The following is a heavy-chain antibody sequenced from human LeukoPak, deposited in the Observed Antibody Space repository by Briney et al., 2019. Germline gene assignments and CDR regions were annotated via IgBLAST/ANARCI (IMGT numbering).Heavy chain of an antibody. CDR3: ATKGRNYDFWSGSSNFDY. Sequence: GGSLRLSRAASGFAFNSYAMSWVRQAPGKGLEWVSSISGSTGNTYYADSVKGRLIISRANSKNTLYLQMNSLSAEDTAVYYCATKGRNYDFWSGSSNFDYWGQGILVTVSS. V-gene: IGHV3-23*01. D-gene: IGHD3-3*01. CDR2: ISGSTGNT. J-gene: IGHJ4*02. CDR1: GFAFNSYA.